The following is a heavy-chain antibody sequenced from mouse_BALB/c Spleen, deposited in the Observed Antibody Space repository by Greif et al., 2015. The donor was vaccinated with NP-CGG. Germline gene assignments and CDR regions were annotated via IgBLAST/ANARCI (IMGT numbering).Heavy chain of an antibody. V-gene: IGHV1S81*02. J-gene: IGHJ4*01. CDR3: ARSGNYEAMDY. CDR1: GYTFTSYW. Sequence: QVQLQQSGAELVKPGASVKLSCKASGYTFTSYWMHWVKQRPGQGLEWIGEINPSNGRTNYNEKFKSKATLTVDKSSSTAYMQLSSLTSEDSAVYYCARSGNYEAMDYWGQGTSVTVSS. D-gene: IGHD2-1*01. CDR2: INPSNGRT.